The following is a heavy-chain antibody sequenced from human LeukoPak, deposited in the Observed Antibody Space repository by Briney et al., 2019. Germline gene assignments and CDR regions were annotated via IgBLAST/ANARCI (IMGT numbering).Heavy chain of an antibody. CDR3: AKDERGYSYGSIPRFWDY. CDR2: ISWDGGST. D-gene: IGHD5-18*01. CDR1: GFTFDDYT. V-gene: IGHV3-43*01. J-gene: IGHJ4*02. Sequence: PGGSLRLSCAASGFTFDDYTMHWVRQVPGKGLEWVSLISWDGGSTYYADSVKGRFTISRDNSKNTLYLQMNSLRAEDTAVYYCAKDERGYSYGSIPRFWDYWGQGTLVTVSS.